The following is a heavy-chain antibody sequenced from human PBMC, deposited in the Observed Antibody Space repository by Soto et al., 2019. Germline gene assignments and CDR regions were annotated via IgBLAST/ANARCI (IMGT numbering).Heavy chain of an antibody. CDR2: INPNSGGT. CDR3: ATTPSGICSGGSCQNYYYYYGMDV. D-gene: IGHD2-15*01. J-gene: IGHJ6*02. CDR1: GYTFTGYY. V-gene: IGHV1-2*04. Sequence: GASVKVSCKASGYTFTGYYMHWVRQAPGQGLEWMGWINPNSGGTNYAQKFQGWVTMTRDTSISTAYMELSRLRSDDTAVYYRATTPSGICSGGSCQNYYYYYGMDVWGQGTTVTVSS.